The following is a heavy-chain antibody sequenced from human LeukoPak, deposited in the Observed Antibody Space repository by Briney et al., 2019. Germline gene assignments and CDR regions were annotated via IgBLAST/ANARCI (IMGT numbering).Heavy chain of an antibody. D-gene: IGHD3-9*01. CDR1: GGSISSSNW. CDR2: IYHSGST. V-gene: IGHV4-4*02. Sequence: SETLSLTCAVSGGSISSSNWWSWVRPPPGKGLEWIGEIYHSGSTNYNPSLKSRVTMSVDKSKNQFSLKLGSVTAADTAVYYCARESPDILTGYYAFDIWGQGTMVTVSS. CDR3: ARESPDILTGYYAFDI. J-gene: IGHJ3*02.